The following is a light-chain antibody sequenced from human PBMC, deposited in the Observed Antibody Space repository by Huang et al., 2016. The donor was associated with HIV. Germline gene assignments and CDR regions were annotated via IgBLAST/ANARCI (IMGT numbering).Light chain of an antibody. J-gene: IGKJ1*01. CDR3: QQSYTTPWT. CDR2: AAS. CDR1: QSISSY. Sequence: DIQMTQSPSSLSASVGDRVTITCRASQSISSYLNWYQQKPGKAPNLLIYAASSLQSWVPSRFSGSGSGTDFTLTISSLQPEDFATYSCQQSYTTPWTFGQGTKVEIK. V-gene: IGKV1-39*01.